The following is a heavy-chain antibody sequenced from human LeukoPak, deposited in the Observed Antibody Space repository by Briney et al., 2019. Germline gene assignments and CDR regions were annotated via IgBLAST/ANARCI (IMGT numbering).Heavy chain of an antibody. D-gene: IGHD6-19*01. CDR3: ARSHSSGWYNWFDP. V-gene: IGHV4-30-2*01. CDR2: IYHSGST. CDR1: GGSISSGGYS. Sequence: SETLSLTCAVSGGSISSGGYSWSWLRQPPGTGLEWIGYIYHSGSTYYNPSLKSRVTISVDRSKNQFSLKLSSVTAADTAVYYCARSHSSGWYNWFDPWGQGTLVTVSS. J-gene: IGHJ5*02.